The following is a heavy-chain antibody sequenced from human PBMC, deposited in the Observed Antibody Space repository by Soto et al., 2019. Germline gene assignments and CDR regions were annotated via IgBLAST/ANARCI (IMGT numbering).Heavy chain of an antibody. CDR1: GFTFSSYA. CDR2: ISSNGGST. V-gene: IGHV3-64D*08. Sequence: GGSLRLSCSASGFTFSSYAMHWVRQAPGKGLEYVSAISSNGGSTYYADSVKGRFTISRDNSKNTLYLQMSSLRAEDTAVYYCVKGWNDIHYGMDVWGQGTTVTVSS. J-gene: IGHJ6*02. CDR3: VKGWNDIHYGMDV. D-gene: IGHD1-1*01.